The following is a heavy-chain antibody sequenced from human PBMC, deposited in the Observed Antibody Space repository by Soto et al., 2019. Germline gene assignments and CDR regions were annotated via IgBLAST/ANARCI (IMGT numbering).Heavy chain of an antibody. V-gene: IGHV1-69*12. D-gene: IGHD1-1*01. J-gene: IGHJ6*04. CDR2: IIPIFRTP. CDR1: GDTFDTFA. Sequence: QVQRVQSGAEVLKPGSSVKVSCKASGDTFDTFAISWVRQAPGQGLEWMGGIIPIFRTPDYAQKLQGRVTPTVDVALLTVCMELSSLRSVDTAVYYSARTTDREQLGGNDYYALDVRGKGTTVTVSS. CDR3: ARTTDREQLGGNDYYALDV.